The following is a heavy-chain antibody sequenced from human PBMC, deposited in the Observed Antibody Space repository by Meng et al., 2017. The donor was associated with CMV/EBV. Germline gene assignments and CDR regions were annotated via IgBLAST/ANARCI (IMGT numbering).Heavy chain of an antibody. Sequence: SCKASGGTFSSYTISWVRQAPGQGLEWMGRIIPILGIANYAQNFQGRVTITADKSTSTAYMELSSLRSEDTAVYYCARDRLRQGFDPWGQGTLVTVSS. J-gene: IGHJ5*02. V-gene: IGHV1-69*04. D-gene: IGHD4-17*01. CDR3: ARDRLRQGFDP. CDR1: GGTFSSYT. CDR2: IIPILGIA.